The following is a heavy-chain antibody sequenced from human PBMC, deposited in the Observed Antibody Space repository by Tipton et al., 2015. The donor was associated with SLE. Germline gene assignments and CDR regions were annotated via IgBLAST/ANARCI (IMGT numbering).Heavy chain of an antibody. CDR1: GFTFSSYW. CDR2: IKQDGSEK. D-gene: IGHD6-13*01. Sequence: SLRLSCAASGFTFSSYWMSWVRQAPGKGLEWVANIKQDGSEKYYVDSVKGRFTISRDNAKNSLYLQMNSLKTDDTAMYYCARSFDVAAAVYDIWGQGTMVTVSS. V-gene: IGHV3-7*03. CDR3: ARSFDVAAAVYDI. J-gene: IGHJ3*02.